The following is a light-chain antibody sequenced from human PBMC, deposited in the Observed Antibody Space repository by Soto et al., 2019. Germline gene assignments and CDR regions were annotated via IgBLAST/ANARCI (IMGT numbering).Light chain of an antibody. CDR2: GAS. CDR1: RTIDTY. J-gene: IGKJ4*01. CDR3: QQYDGWPPGT. Sequence: DIVMTQSPAFVSASLGERVTLSCRASRTIDTYLAWFQHRLGQPPRLLIFGASVRAPGVPPRFSGGGSGTEFTLTINSLRSEDFAVYFCQQYDGWPPGTFGGGTTVEI. V-gene: IGKV3-15*01.